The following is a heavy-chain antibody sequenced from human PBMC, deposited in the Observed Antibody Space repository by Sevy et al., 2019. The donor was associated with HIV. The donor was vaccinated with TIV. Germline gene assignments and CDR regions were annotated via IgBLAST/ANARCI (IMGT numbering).Heavy chain of an antibody. CDR3: ARGGGCSSTSCLLYFDY. CDR1: GFTFSSYS. D-gene: IGHD2-2*01. V-gene: IGHV3-21*01. Sequence: GGSLRLSCAASGFTFSSYSMNWVRQAPGKGLEWVSYISSGSSYIYYADSVKGQFTISRDNAKNSLYLQMNSLRAEDTAVYYCARGGGCSSTSCLLYFDYWGQGTLVTVSS. CDR2: ISSGSSYI. J-gene: IGHJ4*02.